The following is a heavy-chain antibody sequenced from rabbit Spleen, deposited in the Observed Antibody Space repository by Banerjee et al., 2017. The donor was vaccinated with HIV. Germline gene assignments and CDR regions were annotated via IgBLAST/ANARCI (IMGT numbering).Heavy chain of an antibody. J-gene: IGHJ4*01. CDR3: ARDLVAVIGWNFNL. CDR1: GVSFSDRDV. D-gene: IGHD1-1*01. Sequence: QEQLEESGGGLVKPEGSLTLTCKASGVSFSDRDVMCWVRQAPGKGLEWIACINTATAKGVYASWVNGRFTISKTSSTTVTLQMTSLTAADTATYFCARDLVAVIGWNFNLWGPGTLVTVS. V-gene: IGHV1S45*01. CDR2: INTATAKG.